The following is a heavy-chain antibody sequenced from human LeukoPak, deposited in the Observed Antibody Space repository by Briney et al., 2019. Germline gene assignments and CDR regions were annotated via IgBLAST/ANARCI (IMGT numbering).Heavy chain of an antibody. Sequence: PSETLSLTCAVHGGSFSGYYWSWIRQPPGKGLEWIGEINHSGSTNYNPSLKSRVTISVDTSKNQFSLKLSSVTAADTAVYYCARDYYDSSGLLGATFDYWGQGTLVTVSS. CDR1: GGSFSGYY. CDR2: INHSGST. D-gene: IGHD3-22*01. CDR3: ARDYYDSSGLLGATFDY. V-gene: IGHV4-34*01. J-gene: IGHJ4*02.